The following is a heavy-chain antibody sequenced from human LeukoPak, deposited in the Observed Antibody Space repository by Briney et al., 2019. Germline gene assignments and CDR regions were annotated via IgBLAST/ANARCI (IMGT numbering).Heavy chain of an antibody. Sequence: GASVKASCKASGYTFTGYYMHWVRQAPGQGLEWMGWINPNSGGTNYAQKFQGRVTMTRDTSISTAYMELSRLRSDDTAVYYCARIAGYCSSTSCQKEDWFDPWGQGTLVTVSS. CDR2: INPNSGGT. V-gene: IGHV1-2*02. J-gene: IGHJ5*02. D-gene: IGHD2-2*01. CDR3: ARIAGYCSSTSCQKEDWFDP. CDR1: GYTFTGYY.